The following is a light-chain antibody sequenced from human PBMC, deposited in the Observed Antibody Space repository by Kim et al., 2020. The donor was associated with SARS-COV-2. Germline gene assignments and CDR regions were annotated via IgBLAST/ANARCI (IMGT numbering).Light chain of an antibody. CDR1: NIGGHS. Sequence: SYELTQPPSVSVAPGQTARITCGGNNIGGHSVHWYQQKPGQAPVLVIYYDSDRPSGIPERFSGSKAATTATLPISRVEAGDEADYYCQVWDTDTDDYVFG. J-gene: IGLJ1*01. CDR2: YDS. V-gene: IGLV3-21*01. CDR3: QVWDTDTDDYV.